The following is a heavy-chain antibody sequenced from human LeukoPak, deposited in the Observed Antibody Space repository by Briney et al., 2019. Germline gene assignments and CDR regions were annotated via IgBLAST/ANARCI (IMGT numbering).Heavy chain of an antibody. Sequence: QSGGSLRLSCAASGFTFSSYSMNWVRQAPGKGLEWVSYISSSSSTIYYADSVKGRFTISRDNAKNSLYLQMNSLRAEDTAVYYCARDSGIAAAGTGYIDYWGQGTLVTVSS. CDR3: ARDSGIAAAGTGYIDY. CDR1: GFTFSSYS. J-gene: IGHJ4*02. CDR2: ISSSSSTI. D-gene: IGHD6-13*01. V-gene: IGHV3-48*04.